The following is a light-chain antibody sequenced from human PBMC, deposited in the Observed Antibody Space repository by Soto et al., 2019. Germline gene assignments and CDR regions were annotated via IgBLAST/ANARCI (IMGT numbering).Light chain of an antibody. V-gene: IGKV3-15*01. J-gene: IGKJ1*01. Sequence: EIVLTQSPATLPLSPGERVTLSCRASQSVDINLAWYQQKTGQAPRILIYGESTKATDMPGRFSGRGSGTGLNLTISRLQSEDFAVFYCQQYRNWPRTFGQGTKVDIK. CDR3: QQYRNWPRT. CDR1: QSVDIN. CDR2: GES.